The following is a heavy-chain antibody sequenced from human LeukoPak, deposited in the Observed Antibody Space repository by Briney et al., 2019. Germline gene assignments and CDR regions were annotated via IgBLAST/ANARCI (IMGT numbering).Heavy chain of an antibody. CDR3: ARDLGLSGSYFDY. V-gene: IGHV3-48*03. CDR2: ISSSGSPK. CDR1: GLTVTSTF. D-gene: IGHD3-10*01. Sequence: GGSLRLSCAVSGLTVTSTFMTWVRQAPGKGLEWVSYISSSGSPKYYADSVKGRFTISRDNAKNSLYLQINSLRAEDTAVYYCARDLGLSGSYFDYWGQGTLVTVSS. J-gene: IGHJ4*02.